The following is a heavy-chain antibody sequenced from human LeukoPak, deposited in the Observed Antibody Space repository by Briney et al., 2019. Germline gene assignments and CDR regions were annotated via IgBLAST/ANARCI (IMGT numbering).Heavy chain of an antibody. CDR3: AREPRHCSGATCYMIRAFDI. Sequence: SETLSLTCSVSGGSISTSYWNWIRQPPGKGLEWIGYISYTGNTNYNPSLKGRVTISVDTSRSQLSLNLSSVTAAVTAVYYCAREPRHCSGATCYMIRAFDIWGQGTMVTVSS. CDR1: GGSISTSY. J-gene: IGHJ3*02. D-gene: IGHD2-15*01. V-gene: IGHV4-59*01. CDR2: ISYTGNT.